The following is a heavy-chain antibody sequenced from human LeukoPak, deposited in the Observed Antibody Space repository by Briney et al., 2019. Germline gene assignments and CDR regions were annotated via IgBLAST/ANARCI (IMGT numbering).Heavy chain of an antibody. CDR2: INPSGST. Sequence: SETLSLTCAVYGVSFSGYHWTWIRQSPGKGLEWIGDINPSGSTYYNPSLKSRLTISVDTSKNQFSLKLRSVAAADTAVYYCARGRHDITMIVVVMTSVSYYLDVWGKGTTVTVS. D-gene: IGHD3-22*01. J-gene: IGHJ6*03. CDR1: GVSFSGYH. V-gene: IGHV4-34*01. CDR3: ARGRHDITMIVVVMTSVSYYLDV.